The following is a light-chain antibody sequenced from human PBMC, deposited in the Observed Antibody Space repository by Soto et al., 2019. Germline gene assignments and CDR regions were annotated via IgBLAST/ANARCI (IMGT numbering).Light chain of an antibody. V-gene: IGKV4-1*01. J-gene: IGKJ2*01. CDR2: WAS. CDR3: QQYYTTPQT. CDR1: QSLLYGGNDRNY. Sequence: DIVMTQSPVSLAVSLGERATIDCKSSQSLLYGGNDRNYLAWYQHKPGQSPKLIMYWASTREAGVPDRFSGSGSGTHFTLTISSLQAEDVAVYYCQQYYTTPQTFGQGTKLEIK.